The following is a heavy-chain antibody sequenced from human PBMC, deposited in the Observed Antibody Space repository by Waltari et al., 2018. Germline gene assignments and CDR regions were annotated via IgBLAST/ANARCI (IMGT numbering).Heavy chain of an antibody. CDR1: GYTFTGYY. D-gene: IGHD6-19*01. V-gene: IGHV1-8*02. CDR3: ARIAVAGTGY. Sequence: QVQLVQSGAEVKKPGASVKVSCKASGYTFTGYYMHWVRQAPGQGLEWMGWMNPNSGNTGYAQKFQGRVTMTRNTSISTAYMELSSLRSEDTAVYYCARIAVAGTGYWGQGTLVTVSS. J-gene: IGHJ4*02. CDR2: MNPNSGNT.